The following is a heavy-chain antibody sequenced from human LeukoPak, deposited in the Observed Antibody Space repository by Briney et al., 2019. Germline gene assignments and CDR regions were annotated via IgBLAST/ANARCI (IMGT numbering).Heavy chain of an antibody. CDR2: IWYDGSNK. CDR3: AGDSLPRDFWSGSFDP. D-gene: IGHD3-3*01. J-gene: IGHJ5*02. CDR1: GFTFSSYG. V-gene: IGHV3-33*01. Sequence: QPGGSLRLSCAASGFTFSSYGMHWVRQAPGKGLEWVAVIWYDGSNKYYADSVKGRSTISRDNSKNTLYLQMNSLRAEDTAVYYCAGDSLPRDFWSGSFDPWGQGTLVTVSS.